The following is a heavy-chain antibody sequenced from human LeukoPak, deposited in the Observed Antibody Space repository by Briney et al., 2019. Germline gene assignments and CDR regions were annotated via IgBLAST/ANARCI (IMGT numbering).Heavy chain of an antibody. D-gene: IGHD3-9*01. Sequence: GGSLRLSCAASGFTVSSNYMSWVRQAPGKGLEWVSAISGSGGSTYYADSVKGRFTISRDNSKNTLYLQMNSLRAEDTAVYYCAKDIDYDILTGYLDYWGQGTLVTVSS. CDR1: GFTVSSNY. V-gene: IGHV3-23*01. CDR3: AKDIDYDILTGYLDY. J-gene: IGHJ4*02. CDR2: ISGSGGST.